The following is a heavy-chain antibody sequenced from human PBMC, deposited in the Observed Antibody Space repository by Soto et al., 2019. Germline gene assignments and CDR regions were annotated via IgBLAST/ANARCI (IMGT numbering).Heavy chain of an antibody. D-gene: IGHD6-19*01. CDR2: IIPIFGTA. J-gene: IGHJ4*02. CDR1: GGTFSSYA. Sequence: QVQLVQSGAEVKKPGSSVKVSCKASGGTFSSYAISCVRQAPGQGLEWMGGIIPIFGTADYADKCQGRVTITADESTSTAYMELSSLRSEDTALYYCARGLAVAAPDYWGQGTLVTVSS. V-gene: IGHV1-69*01. CDR3: ARGLAVAAPDY.